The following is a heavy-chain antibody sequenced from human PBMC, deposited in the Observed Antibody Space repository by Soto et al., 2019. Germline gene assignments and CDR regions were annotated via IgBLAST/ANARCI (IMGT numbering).Heavy chain of an antibody. Sequence: PGGSLRLSCAASGFTVSSNYMSWVRQAPGKGLEWVSGISGSGAGTYYADSVKGRFTISRDNSKNTLYLQMNSLRAEDTAVYCCAKDSYYDILTGPPNYYYYGMDVWGQGTTVTVSS. J-gene: IGHJ6*02. CDR2: ISGSGAGT. V-gene: IGHV3-23*01. CDR3: AKDSYYDILTGPPNYYYYGMDV. CDR1: GFTVSSNY. D-gene: IGHD3-9*01.